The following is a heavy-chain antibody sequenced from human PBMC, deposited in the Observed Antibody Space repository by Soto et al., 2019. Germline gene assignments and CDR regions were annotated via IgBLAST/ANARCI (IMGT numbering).Heavy chain of an antibody. CDR1: GFIFSSHW. CDR2: IKPDGSDK. D-gene: IGHD6-25*01. V-gene: IGHV3-7*01. CDR3: ARLYGSVSTFDY. Sequence: PGGSLRLSCGTSGFIFSSHWMTWVRQAPGKGLEWVADIKPDGSDKHYVDSVKGRFTISRDNAEHSLYLQMSSLRAEDTAVYYCARLYGSVSTFDYWGQGTLVTVPQ. J-gene: IGHJ4*02.